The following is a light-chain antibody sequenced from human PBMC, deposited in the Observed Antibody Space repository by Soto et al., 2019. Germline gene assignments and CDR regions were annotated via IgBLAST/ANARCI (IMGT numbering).Light chain of an antibody. J-gene: IGKJ1*01. CDR3: QQYKSFWT. Sequence: DIQMTQSPSILSASVGDRVTITCRSSQTITNWLAWYQQKPGKAPRLLIYDASSLESWVPSRFSGSGSGTEFTLTISSLQSEDFVTYYCQQYKSFWTFGQGTKVDIK. CDR2: DAS. CDR1: QTITNW. V-gene: IGKV1-5*01.